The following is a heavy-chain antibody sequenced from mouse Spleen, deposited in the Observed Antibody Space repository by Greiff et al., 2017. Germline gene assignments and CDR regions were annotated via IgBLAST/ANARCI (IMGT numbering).Heavy chain of an antibody. CDR1: GYTFTSYW. J-gene: IGHJ2*01. Sequence: QVQLKQPGAELVRPGTSVKLSCKASGYTFTSYWMHWVKQRPGQGLEWIGVIDPSDSYTNYNQKFKGKATLTVDTSSSTAYMQLSSLTSEDSAVYYCARGGAYFRGDYWGQGTTLTVSS. CDR2: IDPSDSYT. V-gene: IGHV1-59*01. D-gene: IGHD2-10*01. CDR3: ARGGAYFRGDY.